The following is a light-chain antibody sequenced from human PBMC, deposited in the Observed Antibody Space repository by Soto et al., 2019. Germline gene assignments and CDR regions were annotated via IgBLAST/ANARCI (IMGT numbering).Light chain of an antibody. V-gene: IGLV2-11*01. J-gene: IGLJ1*01. CDR3: CSFAGTNTFA. CDR2: DVT. Sequence: QSALTQPRSVSGSPGQSVTISCTGTSSDVGGFNYVSWYQQHPGKAPKLMIYDVTKRPSGVPDRFSGSKSGNTASLTISGLQAEDEADYYCCSFAGTNTFAFATGTKVTVL. CDR1: SSDVGGFNY.